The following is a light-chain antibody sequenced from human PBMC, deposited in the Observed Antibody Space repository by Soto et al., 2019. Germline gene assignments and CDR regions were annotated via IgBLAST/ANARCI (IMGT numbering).Light chain of an antibody. CDR3: QQYGRT. Sequence: EIVLTQSPGTLSLSPGEIATLSCRASQSVSSSYLAWYQQKPGRAPRLLIYGASSRATGIPDRFSGSGSGTDFTLTISSLEPEDFAVYYCQQYGRTFGQGTKVDIK. CDR2: GAS. CDR1: QSVSSSY. V-gene: IGKV3-20*01. J-gene: IGKJ1*01.